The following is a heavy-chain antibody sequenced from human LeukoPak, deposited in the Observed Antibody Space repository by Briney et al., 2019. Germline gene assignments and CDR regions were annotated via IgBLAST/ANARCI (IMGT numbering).Heavy chain of an antibody. J-gene: IGHJ6*02. CDR2: ISYDGSNK. Sequence: GGSLRLSCAASGFTFNRYWMSWVRQAPGKGLEWVAVISYDGSNKYYADSVKGRFTISRDNSKNTLYLQMNSLRAEDTAVYYCAKCMGWLQQRAHSAEFNLELDYYGMDVWGQGTTVTVSS. CDR1: GFTFNRYW. D-gene: IGHD5-24*01. CDR3: AKCMGWLQQRAHSAEFNLELDYYGMDV. V-gene: IGHV3-30*18.